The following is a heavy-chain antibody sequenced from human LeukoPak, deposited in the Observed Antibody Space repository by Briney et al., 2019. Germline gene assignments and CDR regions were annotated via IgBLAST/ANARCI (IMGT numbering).Heavy chain of an antibody. V-gene: IGHV1-2*02. Sequence: GASVKVSCKASGYTFTGYYMHWGRQAPGQGLRGMGWINPNTGGTNYAQKFQGRVTMTRDTSVSTAYMELSRLRSDDTAVYYCARDYDFWSGFRYMDVWGKGTTVTVSS. CDR3: ARDYDFWSGFRYMDV. CDR2: INPNTGGT. J-gene: IGHJ6*03. CDR1: GYTFTGYY. D-gene: IGHD3-3*01.